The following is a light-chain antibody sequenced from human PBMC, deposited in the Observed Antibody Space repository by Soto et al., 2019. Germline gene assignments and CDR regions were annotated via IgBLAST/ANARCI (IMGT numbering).Light chain of an antibody. CDR3: QQVISYPPA. CDR1: QGISTF. Sequence: DIQLTQSPSFLSASVGDRVTITCRASQGISTFLAWYQRRPGKAPKLLIYAASTLKSGVPSRFSGSGSRTEFTLSLSSLQPEDFATYYCQQVISYPPAFGPGTKVDIK. CDR2: AAS. J-gene: IGKJ3*01. V-gene: IGKV1-9*01.